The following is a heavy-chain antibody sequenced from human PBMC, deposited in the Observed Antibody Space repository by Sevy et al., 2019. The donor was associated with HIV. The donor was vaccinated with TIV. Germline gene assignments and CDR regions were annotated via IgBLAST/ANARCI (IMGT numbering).Heavy chain of an antibody. CDR1: GLSFSNAW. V-gene: IGHV3-15*01. Sequence: GGSLRLSCAASGLSFSNAWMAWVRQAPGKGLEWVGRIRSETGGGTTDFAAFAKGKFTISRDDPKNTLYLQMNSLKTEDTGVYYRAIDHRRDGMIVVPFEKWGLGTLVTVSS. CDR3: AIDHRRDGMIVVPFEK. J-gene: IGHJ4*02. CDR2: IRSETGGGTT. D-gene: IGHD3-22*01.